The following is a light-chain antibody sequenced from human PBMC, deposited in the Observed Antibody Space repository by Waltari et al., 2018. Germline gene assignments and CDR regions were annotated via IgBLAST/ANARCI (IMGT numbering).Light chain of an antibody. Sequence: QSALTQPPSASGSPGQSVTMSCTGTRTDVGVYNLFSWSQHHPGKAPKLLIYEVSARPSGVPDRFSGSKSGNTASLTVSGLQPEDEADYYCASFAGSNTLFGGGTKLTVL. CDR3: ASFAGSNTL. CDR2: EVS. V-gene: IGLV2-8*01. CDR1: RTDVGVYNL. J-gene: IGLJ2*01.